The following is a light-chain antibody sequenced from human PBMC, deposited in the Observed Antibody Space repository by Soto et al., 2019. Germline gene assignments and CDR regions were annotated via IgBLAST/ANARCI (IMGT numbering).Light chain of an antibody. CDR3: QSYDRSLRGYV. CDR2: GNT. CDR1: SSNIGAGYD. J-gene: IGLJ1*01. Sequence: QTVVTQPPSVSGAPGQRVTISCTGTSSNIGAGYDVHWYQHLPGTAPKLLIYGNTIRPSGVPDRFSGSKSGTSASLAITGLQAEDEADYYGQSYDRSLRGYVFGTGTKLTVL. V-gene: IGLV1-40*01.